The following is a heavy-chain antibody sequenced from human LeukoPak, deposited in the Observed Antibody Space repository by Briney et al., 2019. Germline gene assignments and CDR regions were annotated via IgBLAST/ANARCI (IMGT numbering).Heavy chain of an antibody. CDR1: GYTFTSYG. D-gene: IGHD3-10*01. CDR2: ISVYNGNT. Sequence: ASVKVSCKASGYTFTSYGINWVRQAPGQGLEWMGWISVYNGNTNYAQNVQDRVTVTTDTSTSTAYMELRSLRSDDTAVYCCARDRYGSGSYCRFWGQGTLVTVSS. V-gene: IGHV1-18*04. J-gene: IGHJ4*02. CDR3: ARDRYGSGSYCRF.